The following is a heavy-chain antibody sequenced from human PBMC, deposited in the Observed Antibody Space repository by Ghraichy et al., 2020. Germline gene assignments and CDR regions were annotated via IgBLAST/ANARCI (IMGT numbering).Heavy chain of an antibody. CDR3: ARALSVVVPAAMGDY. V-gene: IGHV1-46*01. Sequence: ASVKVSCKASGYTFTSYYMHWVRQAPGQGLEWMGIINPSGGSTSYAQKFQGRVTMTRDTSTSTVYMELSSLRSEDTAVYYCARALSVVVPAAMGDYWGQGTLVTVSS. J-gene: IGHJ4*02. CDR1: GYTFTSYY. D-gene: IGHD2-2*01. CDR2: INPSGGST.